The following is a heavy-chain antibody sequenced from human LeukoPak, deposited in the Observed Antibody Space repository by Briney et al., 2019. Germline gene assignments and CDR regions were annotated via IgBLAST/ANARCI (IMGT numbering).Heavy chain of an antibody. J-gene: IGHJ4*02. CDR3: ARDSDYGSGLFDY. CDR1: GFTFSSYW. CDR2: INTGNGDT. V-gene: IGHV1-3*04. D-gene: IGHD3-10*01. Sequence: NPGGSLRLSCAASGFTFSSYWMSWVRQAPGQRLEWLGWINTGNGDTGYSQTFQGRVTITRDTSASTAYMELSSLRSEDTAVYYCARDSDYGSGLFDYWGQGTLVTVSS.